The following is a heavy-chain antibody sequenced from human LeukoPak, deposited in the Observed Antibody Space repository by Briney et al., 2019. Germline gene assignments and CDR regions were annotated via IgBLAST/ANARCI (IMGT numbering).Heavy chain of an antibody. D-gene: IGHD6-13*01. Sequence: GGSLRLSCAASGLTFSSYEMNWVRQAPGKGLEWVSYISTSGSSIYYADSVKGRFIISRDNAKNSLYLQMNCLRAEDTAVYYCATSRGSWPDYFDYWGQGTLVTVSS. CDR1: GLTFSSYE. J-gene: IGHJ4*02. CDR3: ATSRGSWPDYFDY. V-gene: IGHV3-48*03. CDR2: ISTSGSSI.